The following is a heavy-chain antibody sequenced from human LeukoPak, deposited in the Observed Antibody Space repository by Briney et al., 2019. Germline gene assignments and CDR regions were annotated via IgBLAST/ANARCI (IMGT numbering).Heavy chain of an antibody. Sequence: GSSLRLSCAASGFTFDDYGLIWVRQAPGKGLEWVSGINWNGDSTGYADSVKGRFTLSRDNAKNSLYLQMNSLRAEDTAVYYCARRGGRDGYNLDYWGQGTLVTVSS. CDR2: INWNGDST. CDR3: ARRGGRDGYNLDY. CDR1: GFTFDDYG. V-gene: IGHV3-20*04. D-gene: IGHD5-24*01. J-gene: IGHJ4*02.